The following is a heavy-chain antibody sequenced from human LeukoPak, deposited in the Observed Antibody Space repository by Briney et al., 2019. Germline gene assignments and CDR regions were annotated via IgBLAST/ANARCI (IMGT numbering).Heavy chain of an antibody. Sequence: GGSLRLSCTASGFTFDDYAMHWVRQAPGKGLEWVSGISWNSGVKGYADSVKGRFTMSRDSAKNSLFLQINSLRAEDTALYYCAKGRWAAVPASWFDSWGQGTLVTVSS. D-gene: IGHD6-13*01. J-gene: IGHJ5*01. CDR3: AKGRWAAVPASWFDS. CDR1: GFTFDDYA. CDR2: ISWNSGVK. V-gene: IGHV3-9*01.